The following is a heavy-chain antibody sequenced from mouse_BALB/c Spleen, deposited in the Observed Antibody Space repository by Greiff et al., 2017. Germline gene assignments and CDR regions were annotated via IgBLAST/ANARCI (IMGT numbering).Heavy chain of an antibody. D-gene: IGHD2-14*01. Sequence: EVKLMESGGDLVKPGGSLKLSCAASGFTFSSYGMSWVRQTPDKRLEWVATISSGGSYTYYPDSVKGRFTISRDNAKNTLYLQMSSLKSEDTAMYYCARHFPYRYDSYYAMDYWGQGTSVTVSS. V-gene: IGHV5-6*01. CDR1: GFTFSSYG. CDR2: ISSGGSYT. CDR3: ARHFPYRYDSYYAMDY. J-gene: IGHJ4*01.